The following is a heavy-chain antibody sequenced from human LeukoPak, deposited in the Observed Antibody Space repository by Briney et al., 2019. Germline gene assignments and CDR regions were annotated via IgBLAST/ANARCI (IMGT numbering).Heavy chain of an antibody. Sequence: GGSLRLSCGASGFIFSASWMTWVRQAPGRGLEWVANVDPDSNEKTYLESVKGRFTISRDNARNSLYLQMNSPRAEDTAIYYCARDLAYGALDYWGQGTLVTVSS. D-gene: IGHD4-17*01. CDR2: VDPDSNEK. CDR1: GFIFSASW. V-gene: IGHV3-7*01. J-gene: IGHJ4*02. CDR3: ARDLAYGALDY.